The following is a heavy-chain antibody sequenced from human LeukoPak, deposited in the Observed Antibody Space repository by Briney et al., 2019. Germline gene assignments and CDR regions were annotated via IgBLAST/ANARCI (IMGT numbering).Heavy chain of an antibody. Sequence: SETLSLTCTVSGYSISSGYYWGWIRQPPGKGLEWIGSIYHSGSTYYNPSLKSRVTISVDTSKNQFSLKLSSVTAADTAVYYCARAGNYYDSSGPRRVDYWGQGTLVTVSS. D-gene: IGHD3-22*01. V-gene: IGHV4-38-2*02. CDR3: ARAGNYYDSSGPRRVDY. J-gene: IGHJ4*02. CDR1: GYSISSGYY. CDR2: IYHSGST.